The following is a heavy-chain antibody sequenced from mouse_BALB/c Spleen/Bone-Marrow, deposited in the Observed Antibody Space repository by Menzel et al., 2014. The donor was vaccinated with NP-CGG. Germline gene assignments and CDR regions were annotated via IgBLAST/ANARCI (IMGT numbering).Heavy chain of an antibody. D-gene: IGHD4-1*01. V-gene: IGHV2-6*02. J-gene: IGHJ4*01. CDR1: GFSLTNYG. Sequence: VKLVESGPGLVAPSQSLSITCTVSGFSLTNYGLHWVRQPPGKGLEWLVVIWSYGSTTYNSALKSRLSINKDNSKSQVFLKMNSLQTDDTAIYYCARTGTRYAMDYWGQGTSVTVSS. CDR3: ARTGTRYAMDY. CDR2: IWSYGST.